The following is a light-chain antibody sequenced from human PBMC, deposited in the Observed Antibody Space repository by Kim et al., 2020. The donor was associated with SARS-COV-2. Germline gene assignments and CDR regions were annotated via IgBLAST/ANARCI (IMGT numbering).Light chain of an antibody. CDR3: AAWDDSLNGDWV. J-gene: IGLJ3*02. V-gene: IGLV1-44*01. CDR1: SSNIGSNT. CDR2: SNN. Sequence: ELTQPPSASGTPGQRVTISCSGSSSNIGSNTVNWYQQLPGTAPKLLIYSNNQRPSGVPDRFSGSKSGTSASLAISGLQSEDEADYYCAAWDDSLNGDWVFGGGTQLTVL.